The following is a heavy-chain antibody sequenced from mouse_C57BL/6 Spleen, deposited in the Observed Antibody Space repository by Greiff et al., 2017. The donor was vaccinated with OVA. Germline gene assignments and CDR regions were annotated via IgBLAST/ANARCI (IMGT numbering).Heavy chain of an antibody. CDR3: TGPEDYGSSYWDY. V-gene: IGHV6-3*01. Sequence: EVKLEESGGGLVQPGGSMKLSCVASGFTFSNYWMNWVRQSPEKGLEWVAQIRLKSDNYATHYAESVKGRFTISRDDSKSRVYLEMNNLRAEDTGIDDCTGPEDYGSSYWDYWGKGTTLTVSS. CDR1: GFTFSNYW. CDR2: IRLKSDNYAT. J-gene: IGHJ2*01. D-gene: IGHD1-1*01.